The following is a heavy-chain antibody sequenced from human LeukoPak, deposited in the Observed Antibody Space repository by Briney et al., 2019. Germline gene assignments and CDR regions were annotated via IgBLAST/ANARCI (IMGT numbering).Heavy chain of an antibody. CDR2: ISDNGKTI. V-gene: IGHV3-48*03. CDR1: GFTFSSYE. J-gene: IGHJ3*02. Sequence: GGSLRLSCAASGFTFSSYEMNWVRQAPGKGLEWVSYISDNGKTIYYADSVKGRFTISRDNSKNTLYLQMNSLRAEDTAVYYCAKGEYAFDIWGQGTMVTVSS. CDR3: AKGEYAFDI.